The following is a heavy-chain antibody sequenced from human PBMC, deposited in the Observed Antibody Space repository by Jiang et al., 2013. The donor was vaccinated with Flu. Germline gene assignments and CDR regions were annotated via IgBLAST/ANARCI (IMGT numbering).Heavy chain of an antibody. J-gene: IGHJ5*02. D-gene: IGHD2-21*02. V-gene: IGHV4-39*01. CDR3: ATHGWTNSCGGGCCRWFDP. CDR1: GGSIGRSSCY. CDR2: IHYKGNT. Sequence: PGLVKPSETLSLTCTVSGGSIGRSSCYWGWIRQPPREGGVEWIGSIHYKGNTYYNPSLKSRVTVSVDTSKNQFSLKLSSVTAADTAVYYCATHGWTNSCGGGCCRWFDPWGQGTLVTVSS.